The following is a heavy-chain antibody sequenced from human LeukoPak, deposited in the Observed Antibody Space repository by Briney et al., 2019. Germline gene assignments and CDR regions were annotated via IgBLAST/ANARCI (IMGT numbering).Heavy chain of an antibody. J-gene: IGHJ5*02. CDR2: INPNSGGT. Sequence: GASVKVSCKASGYTFTGYYMHWVRQAPGQGLEWMGWINPNSGGTNYAQKFQGRVTMTRDTSISTAYMELSRLRSDDTAVYYCARKGVYCSSTSCHHWFDPWGQGTLVTVSS. CDR3: ARKGVYCSSTSCHHWFDP. CDR1: GYTFTGYY. V-gene: IGHV1-2*02. D-gene: IGHD2-2*01.